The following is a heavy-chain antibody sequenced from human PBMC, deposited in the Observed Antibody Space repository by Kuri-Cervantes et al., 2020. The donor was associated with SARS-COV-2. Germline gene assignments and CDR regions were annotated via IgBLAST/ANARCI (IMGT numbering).Heavy chain of an antibody. J-gene: IGHJ4*02. D-gene: IGHD3-16*02. CDR2: IFTSGRT. V-gene: IGHV4-4*08. Sequence: ESLKISCTVSGASSNTYYWGWIRQPPGKGLEWIGNIFTSGRTNYNPSLKSRVTISVDTSKNQFSLNLSSVTAADTAVYYCARHEVLITFGGVIVSYFDYWGQGTLVTVSS. CDR1: GASSNTYY. CDR3: ARHEVLITFGGVIVSYFDY.